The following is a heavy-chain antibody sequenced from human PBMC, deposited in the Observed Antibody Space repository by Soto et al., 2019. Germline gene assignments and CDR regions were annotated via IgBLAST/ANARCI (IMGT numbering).Heavy chain of an antibody. Sequence: EVQLVESGGGLVQPGGSLRLSCATSGFSFSGYWIHWVRQAPGKGLVWVSHINGDGSSTNYADSVKRRFTISRDYAKNTLYLQMNSLRVEDTAVYYCARGGAYIYGPQYDWGQGTLVTVSS. CDR2: INGDGSST. V-gene: IGHV3-74*01. CDR3: ARGGAYIYGPQYD. D-gene: IGHD5-18*01. CDR1: GFSFSGYW. J-gene: IGHJ4*02.